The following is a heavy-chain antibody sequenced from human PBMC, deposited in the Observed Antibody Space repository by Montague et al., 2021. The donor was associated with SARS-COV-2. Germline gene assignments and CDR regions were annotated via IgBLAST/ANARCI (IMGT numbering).Heavy chain of an antibody. CDR3: ASLTLGYCSSTSCYSDWFDP. CDR2: MNHSGST. V-gene: IGHV4-34*01. J-gene: IGHJ5*02. CDR1: GGSFSGYY. Sequence: SETLSLTCAVYGGSFSGYYWSWIRQPPGKGLEWIGEMNHSGSTNYNPSLKSRVTISVDTSKNQFSLKLSSVTAADTAVYYCASLTLGYCSSTSCYSDWFDPWGQGTLVTVSS. D-gene: IGHD2-2*02.